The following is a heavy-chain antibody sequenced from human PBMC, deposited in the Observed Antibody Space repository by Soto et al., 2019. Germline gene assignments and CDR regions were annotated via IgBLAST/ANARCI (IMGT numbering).Heavy chain of an antibody. CDR3: ARGYVLRYFDWLLTDYYYGMDV. CDR1: GGSFSGYY. Sequence: QVQLQQWGAGLLKPSETLSLTCAVYGGSFSGYYWSWIRQPPGKGLEWIGEINHSGSTNYNPSLKSRVTISVDTSKNQVSLKLSSVTAADTAVYYCARGYVLRYFDWLLTDYYYGMDVWCQGTTVTVSS. V-gene: IGHV4-34*01. D-gene: IGHD3-9*01. CDR2: INHSGST. J-gene: IGHJ6*02.